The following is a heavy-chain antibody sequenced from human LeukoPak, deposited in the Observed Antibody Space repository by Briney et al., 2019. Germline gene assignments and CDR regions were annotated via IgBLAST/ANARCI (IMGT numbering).Heavy chain of an antibody. CDR1: GFTFSLYA. Sequence: PGGSLSLSCAASGFTFSLYAMSWVRQAPGKGLEWVSTITGSGGSTYYADSVRGRFTISRDNSKNTLYLQMISLRAEDTAVYYCAKRGGSSWYYFDYWGQGTLVTVSS. D-gene: IGHD6-13*01. J-gene: IGHJ4*02. CDR3: AKRGGSSWYYFDY. V-gene: IGHV3-23*01. CDR2: ITGSGGST.